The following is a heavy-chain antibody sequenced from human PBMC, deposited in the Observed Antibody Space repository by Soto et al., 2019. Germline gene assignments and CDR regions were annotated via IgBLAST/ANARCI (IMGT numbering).Heavy chain of an antibody. V-gene: IGHV3-30-3*01. J-gene: IGHJ3*02. CDR3: ATLPVGSGAFDI. D-gene: IGHD1-26*01. CDR2: ISYDGSNK. Sequence: QVQLVESGGGVVQPGRSLRLSCAASGFTFSSYAMHWVRQAPGKGLEWVAVISYDGSNKYYADSVKGRFTISRDNSKNTLYLQMNSLRAEDTAVYYCATLPVGSGAFDIWGQGTMVTVSP. CDR1: GFTFSSYA.